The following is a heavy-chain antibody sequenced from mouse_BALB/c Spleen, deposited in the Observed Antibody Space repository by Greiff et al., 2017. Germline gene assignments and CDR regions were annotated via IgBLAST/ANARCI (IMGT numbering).Heavy chain of an antibody. CDR1: GYTFTSYW. CDR3: TRDPTGAYGYAMDY. CDR2: IDPSDSYT. Sequence: QVQLQQPGAELVKPGASVKMSCKASGYTFTSYWMHWVKQRPGQGLEWIGVIDPSDSYTSYNQKFKGKATLTVDTSSSTAYMQLSSLTSEDSAVYYCTRDPTGAYGYAMDYWGQGTSVTVSS. D-gene: IGHD1-1*01. J-gene: IGHJ4*01. V-gene: IGHV1S127*01.